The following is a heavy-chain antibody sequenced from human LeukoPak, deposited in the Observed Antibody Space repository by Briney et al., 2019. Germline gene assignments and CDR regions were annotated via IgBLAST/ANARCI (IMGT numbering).Heavy chain of an antibody. Sequence: PSETLSLTCTVSGGSISSSSYYWGWIRQPPGKGLEWIGSIYYSGSTYYNPSLKSRVTISVDTSKNQFSLKLGSVTAADTAVYYCARDTSLSSGYYLWHWGQGTLVTVSS. J-gene: IGHJ4*02. D-gene: IGHD3-22*01. CDR2: IYYSGST. CDR3: ARDTSLSSGYYLWH. V-gene: IGHV4-39*07. CDR1: GGSISSSSYY.